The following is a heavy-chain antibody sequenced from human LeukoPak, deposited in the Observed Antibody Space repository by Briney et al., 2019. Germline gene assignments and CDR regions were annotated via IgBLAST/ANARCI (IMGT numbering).Heavy chain of an antibody. CDR2: IKQDGSEK. D-gene: IGHD3-22*01. CDR3: ASQTYYYDSSGYYYYFDY. J-gene: IGHJ4*02. V-gene: IGHV3-7*01. Sequence: GGSLRLSCAASGFTFSSYWMSWVRQAPGKGLEWVANIKQDGSEKYYVDSVKGRFTISRDNAKNSLYLQMNSLRAEDTAVYYRASQTYYYDSSGYYYYFDYWGQGTLVTVSS. CDR1: GFTFSSYW.